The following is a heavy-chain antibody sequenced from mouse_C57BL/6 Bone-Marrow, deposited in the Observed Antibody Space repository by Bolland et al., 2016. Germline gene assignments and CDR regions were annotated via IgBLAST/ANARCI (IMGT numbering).Heavy chain of an antibody. CDR2: IWSGGST. Sequence: VIWSGGSTDYNAAFISRLSISKDNSKSQVFFKMNSLQADDTAIYYCARNLLPPFDYWGQGTLV. CDR3: ARNLLPPFDY. J-gene: IGHJ3*01. V-gene: IGHV2-2*01.